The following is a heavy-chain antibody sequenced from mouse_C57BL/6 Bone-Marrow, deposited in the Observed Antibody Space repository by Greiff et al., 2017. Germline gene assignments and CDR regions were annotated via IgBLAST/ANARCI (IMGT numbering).Heavy chain of an antibody. Sequence: QVHVKQPGAELVKPGASVKLSCKASGYTFTSYWMHWVKQRPGQGLEWIGMIHPNSGSTNYNEKFQSKATLTVAKSSSTAYMQLSSLTSEDAAVYYCAKLLRSWYFDVWGTGTTVTVAS. CDR3: AKLLRSWYFDV. CDR2: IHPNSGST. V-gene: IGHV1-64*01. J-gene: IGHJ1*03. D-gene: IGHD1-1*01. CDR1: GYTFTSYW.